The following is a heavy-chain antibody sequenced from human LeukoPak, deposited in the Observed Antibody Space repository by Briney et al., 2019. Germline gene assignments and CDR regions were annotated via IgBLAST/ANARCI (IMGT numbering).Heavy chain of an antibody. Sequence: PSETLSLTCTVSGYSISSGYYWGWTRQPPGKGLEWIGSIYHSGSTYYNPSLKSRVTISVDTSKNQFSLKLSSVTAADTAVYYCARERGDYYDSSGFDYWGQGTLVTVSS. CDR3: ARERGDYYDSSGFDY. CDR2: IYHSGST. D-gene: IGHD3-22*01. CDR1: GYSISSGYY. V-gene: IGHV4-38-2*02. J-gene: IGHJ4*02.